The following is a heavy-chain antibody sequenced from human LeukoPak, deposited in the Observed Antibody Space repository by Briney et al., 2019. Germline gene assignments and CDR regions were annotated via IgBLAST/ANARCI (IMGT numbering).Heavy chain of an antibody. V-gene: IGHV3-7*01. D-gene: IGHD6-19*01. CDR3: AKDLNSGWKATNYFEY. Sequence: GGSLRLSCAVSGFSFTNFWMSWVRQAPGRGLEWVANIHPEGNEKYHVESVKGRFTISRDNSRNTLYLQMDSLRAEDTAVYYCAKDLNSGWKATNYFEYWGQGTLVTVSS. CDR2: IHPEGNEK. J-gene: IGHJ4*02. CDR1: GFSFTNFW.